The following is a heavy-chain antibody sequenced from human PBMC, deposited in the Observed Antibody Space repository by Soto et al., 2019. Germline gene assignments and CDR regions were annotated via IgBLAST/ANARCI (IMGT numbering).Heavy chain of an antibody. CDR2: IYYSGST. D-gene: IGHD6-13*01. Sequence: QVQLQESGPGLVKPSQTLSLTCTVSGGSISSGDYYWSWIRQPPGKGLEWIGYIYYSGSTYYNPSLKSRVTISVDTSKNQFSLKLSSVTAADTAVYYCARDKWQQLQQKYYYYGMDVWGQGTTVTVSS. CDR1: GGSISSGDYY. V-gene: IGHV4-30-4*01. CDR3: ARDKWQQLQQKYYYYGMDV. J-gene: IGHJ6*02.